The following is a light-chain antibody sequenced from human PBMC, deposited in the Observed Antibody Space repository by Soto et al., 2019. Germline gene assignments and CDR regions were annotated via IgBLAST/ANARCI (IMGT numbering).Light chain of an antibody. Sequence: QSALTQPPSASGIPGQRGTISCSGSSSSIGSNYVYWYQQPPGTAPKLLIYKNNQRPSGVPDRFSGSKSGTSASLAISGLRSEDEADYHCASWDDSLSGYVFGTGTKVTVL. V-gene: IGLV1-47*01. CDR3: ASWDDSLSGYV. CDR1: SSSIGSNY. J-gene: IGLJ1*01. CDR2: KNN.